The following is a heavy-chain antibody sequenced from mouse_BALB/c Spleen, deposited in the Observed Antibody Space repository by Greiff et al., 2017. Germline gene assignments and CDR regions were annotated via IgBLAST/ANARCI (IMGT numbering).Heavy chain of an antibody. CDR2: IYPGSGST. J-gene: IGHJ2*01. Sequence: QVQLQQSGAELVKPGTSVKLSCKASGYNFTSYWINWVKLRPGQGLEWIGDIYPGSGSTNYNEKFKSKATLTVDTSSSTAYMQLSSLASEDSALYYCARTDGYYGGYYFDYWGQGTTLTVSS. V-gene: IGHV1-55*01. CDR3: ARTDGYYGGYYFDY. CDR1: GYNFTSYW. D-gene: IGHD2-3*01.